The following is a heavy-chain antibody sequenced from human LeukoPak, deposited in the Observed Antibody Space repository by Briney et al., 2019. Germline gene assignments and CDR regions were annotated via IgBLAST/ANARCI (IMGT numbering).Heavy chain of an antibody. D-gene: IGHD4-17*01. V-gene: IGHV4-59*01. CDR3: ATMTMVTTSFDY. CDR1: GGSISSYY. Sequence: SETLSLTCTVSGGSISSYYWSWIRQPPGKGLEWIGYIYYSGSTNYNPSLKSRVTISVDTSKNQFSLKLSSVTAADTAVYYCATMTMVTTSFDYWGQGTLVTVSS. J-gene: IGHJ4*02. CDR2: IYYSGST.